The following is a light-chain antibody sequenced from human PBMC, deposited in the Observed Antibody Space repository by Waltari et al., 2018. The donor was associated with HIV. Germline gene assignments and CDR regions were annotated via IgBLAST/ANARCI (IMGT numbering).Light chain of an antibody. CDR3: ATWDHSLDGVV. V-gene: IGLV1-51*01. CDR2: AHG. J-gene: IGLJ3*02. Sequence: QSVLTQPPSVSAAPGQKVSISCSGSSSNIADNYVSWYKRLPGAGPKLLTYAHGGGPSGTPGLFSASNSGTSATLVITGVQTEDEGDYFCATWDHSLDGVVFGGGTTLSVL. CDR1: SSNIADNY.